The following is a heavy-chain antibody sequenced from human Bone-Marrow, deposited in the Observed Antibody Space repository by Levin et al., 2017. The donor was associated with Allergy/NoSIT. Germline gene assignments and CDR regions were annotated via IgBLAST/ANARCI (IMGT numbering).Heavy chain of an antibody. Sequence: PSETLSLTCAVYGGSFSGYYWSWIRQPPGKGLEWIGEINHSGSTNYNPSLKSRVTISVDTSKNQFSLKLSSVTAADTAVYYCARGRDPVGYDYGDYYGPPRSLNWFDPWGQGTLVTVSS. D-gene: IGHD4-17*01. CDR2: INHSGST. CDR3: ARGRDPVGYDYGDYYGPPRSLNWFDP. J-gene: IGHJ5*02. V-gene: IGHV4-34*01. CDR1: GGSFSGYY.